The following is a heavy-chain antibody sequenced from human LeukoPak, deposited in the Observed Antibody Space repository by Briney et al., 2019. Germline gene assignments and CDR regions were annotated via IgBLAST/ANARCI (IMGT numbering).Heavy chain of an antibody. CDR3: ARGYGSLSYTYYYGMDV. J-gene: IGHJ6*02. V-gene: IGHV4-59*01. Sequence: SETLSLTCTVSSGSISSFHWTWIRQPPGRGLEWIGYVYYSGSTNYSPSLKSRVTISLDTSKSQFSLNLTSVTAADTAVYYCARGYGSLSYTYYYGMDVWGQGTTVTVSS. D-gene: IGHD3-10*01. CDR2: VYYSGST. CDR1: SGSISSFH.